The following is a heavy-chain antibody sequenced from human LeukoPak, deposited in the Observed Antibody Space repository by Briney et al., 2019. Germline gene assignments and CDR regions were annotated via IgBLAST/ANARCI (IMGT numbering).Heavy chain of an antibody. V-gene: IGHV3-23*01. Sequence: PGGSLRLSCAASGFTFSSYAMSWVRQAPGKGLEWVSAISGSGGSTYYADSVKGRFTISRDNSRNTLYLQMNSLRAEDTAVYYCAKQFLGYKELDIWGQGTMVTVSS. D-gene: IGHD1-1*01. J-gene: IGHJ3*02. CDR2: ISGSGGST. CDR1: GFTFSSYA. CDR3: AKQFLGYKELDI.